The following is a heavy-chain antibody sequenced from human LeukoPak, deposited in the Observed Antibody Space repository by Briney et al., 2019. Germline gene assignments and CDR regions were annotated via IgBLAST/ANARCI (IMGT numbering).Heavy chain of an antibody. V-gene: IGHV4-39*01. CDR3: ARFFYYDASLPPY. D-gene: IGHD3-16*01. CDR2: TYYSART. Sequence: PSETLSLTCSVSGGYISTSNYYWGWIRQPPGMGLEGIGPTYYSARTYYNPSPQCRVTLSLDTSQNQLSLQVRCVTVVDTAVYYCARFFYYDASLPPYWGQGTLVTVSS. J-gene: IGHJ4*02. CDR1: GGYISTSNYY.